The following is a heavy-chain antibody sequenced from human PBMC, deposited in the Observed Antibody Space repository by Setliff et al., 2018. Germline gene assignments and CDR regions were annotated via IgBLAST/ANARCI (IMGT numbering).Heavy chain of an antibody. CDR2: IYYRGDT. Sequence: SETLSLTCTVSGGSISSGVYYWAWIRQPPGKGLEWIGRIYYRGDTYYNASLKSRLTLSVDTSKNQVSLNLRSVTAADTAVYYCARTGTYRYFDYWGQRTQVPSPQ. J-gene: IGHJ4*02. D-gene: IGHD1-1*01. CDR3: ARTGTYRYFDY. V-gene: IGHV4-39*01. CDR1: GGSISSGVYY.